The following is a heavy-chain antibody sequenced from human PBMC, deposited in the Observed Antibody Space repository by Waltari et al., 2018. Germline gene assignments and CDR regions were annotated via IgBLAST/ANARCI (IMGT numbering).Heavy chain of an antibody. CDR1: EFTIPKSY. V-gene: IGHV1-69-2*01. CDR3: ATGLEDSDSASRPFDV. J-gene: IGHJ3*01. CDR2: VDPEDGEA. Sequence: VLLLQSGAAVKKPGTTVKISCKVSEFTIPKSYIHWVQQAPGKGLHWMGLVDPEDGEAIYSENFQGRVTMTADTSTDTVYMQLSSLTSDDTAIYYCATGLEDSDSASRPFDVWGQGTMVTVS. D-gene: IGHD1-26*01.